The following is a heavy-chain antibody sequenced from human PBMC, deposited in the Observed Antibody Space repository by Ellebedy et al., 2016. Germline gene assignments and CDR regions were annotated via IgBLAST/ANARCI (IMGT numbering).Heavy chain of an antibody. CDR2: LYNTAGP. V-gene: IGHV4-4*07. J-gene: IGHJ4*02. D-gene: IGHD3-22*01. CDR1: GDGISSFY. Sequence: SETLSLXXNVSGDGISSFYWSWVRQSAGKGLEFIGRLYNTAGPSYNPSLKSRATMSLDTSKKQFSLKLTSVTAADTAVYYCASHTYLHDSGGYYSFDYWGQGTLVTVSS. CDR3: ASHTYLHDSGGYYSFDY.